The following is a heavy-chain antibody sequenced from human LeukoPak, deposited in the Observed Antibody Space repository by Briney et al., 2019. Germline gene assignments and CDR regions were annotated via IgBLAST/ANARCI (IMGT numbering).Heavy chain of an antibody. D-gene: IGHD4-11*01. CDR3: ARDGSNWSNDYYHGVDV. J-gene: IGHJ6*02. Sequence: SETLSLTCAVYGGSFSGYYWSWIRQPPGKGLEWIGEINHSGSTNYNPSLKSRVTISVDTSKNQFSLKLSSVTAADTAVYYCARDGSNWSNDYYHGVDVWGQGTTVTVSS. V-gene: IGHV4-34*01. CDR1: GGSFSGYY. CDR2: INHSGST.